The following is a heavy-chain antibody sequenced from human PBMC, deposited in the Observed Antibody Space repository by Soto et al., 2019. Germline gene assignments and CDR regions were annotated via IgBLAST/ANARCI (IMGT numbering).Heavy chain of an antibody. V-gene: IGHV4-34*01. D-gene: IGHD3-10*01. CDR2: INHSGST. Sequence: SNTISRRLSINNADIYCYNWRRIYASKGKGLEWIGEINHSGSTNYNPSLKSRVTISVDTSKNQFSLKLSSVTAADTAVYYCARGRKRFGELLSNPFRYWGQGTLVTVS. CDR1: NADIYCYN. J-gene: IGHJ4*02. CDR3: ARGRKRFGELLSNPFRY.